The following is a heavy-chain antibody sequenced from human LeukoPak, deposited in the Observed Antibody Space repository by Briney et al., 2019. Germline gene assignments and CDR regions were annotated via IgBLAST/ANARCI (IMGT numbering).Heavy chain of an antibody. V-gene: IGHV3-48*04. CDR1: GFTFSTYS. Sequence: GGSLRLSCAASGFTFSTYSMNWVRQAPGKGLEWVSYISGSSDTIYYADSVKGRFTISRDNARNSLYLQMNSLRVEDTAVYSCARMTTVVTLDYWGQGTLVTVSS. D-gene: IGHD4-23*01. J-gene: IGHJ4*02. CDR2: ISGSSDTI. CDR3: ARMTTVVTLDY.